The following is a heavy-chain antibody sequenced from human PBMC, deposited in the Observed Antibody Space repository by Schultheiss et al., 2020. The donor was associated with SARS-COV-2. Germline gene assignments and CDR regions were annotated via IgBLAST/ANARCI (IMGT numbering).Heavy chain of an antibody. Sequence: GGSLRLSCAASGFTFSSNYMSWVRQAPGKGLEWVSVIYSGGSTYYADSVQGRFTISRDNAKNLVYLQMNSLRADDTAVYYCARERCTNGVCWDAFDIWGQGTMVTVSS. CDR3: ARERCTNGVCWDAFDI. V-gene: IGHV3-66*01. CDR1: GFTFSSNY. D-gene: IGHD2-8*01. J-gene: IGHJ3*02. CDR2: IYSGGST.